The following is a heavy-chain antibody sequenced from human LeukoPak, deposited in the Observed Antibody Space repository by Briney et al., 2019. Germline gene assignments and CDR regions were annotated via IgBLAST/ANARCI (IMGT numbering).Heavy chain of an antibody. CDR3: ARAYCSGGSCYLVDY. D-gene: IGHD2-15*01. J-gene: IGHJ4*02. CDR2: IYHSGST. Sequence: NPSGTLSLTCAVSGDSISSSNGGSGVRQPPGEGLGWIGEIYHSGSTNYNPSLKSRVTISVDKSKNQFSLKLSSVTAADTAVYYCARAYCSGGSCYLVDYWGQGTLVTVSS. V-gene: IGHV4-4*02. CDR1: GDSISSSNG.